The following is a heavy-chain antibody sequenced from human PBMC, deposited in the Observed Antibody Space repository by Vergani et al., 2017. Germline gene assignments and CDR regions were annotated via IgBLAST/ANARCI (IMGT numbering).Heavy chain of an antibody. CDR3: ARDTFHFDSENDDDVFDS. D-gene: IGHD3-10*01. Sequence: QVQLQESGPGLVKPSETLSLTCPVSGGSITHNFWSRIRRPPGKGLEWIGYIHHSGATNSKSSLRTRVSISIDTSKSSFSLRLSSVTTADTAMYYCARDTFHFDSENDDDVFDSWGQGTIVIVSS. J-gene: IGHJ3*02. CDR2: IHHSGAT. CDR1: GGSITHNF. V-gene: IGHV4-59*01.